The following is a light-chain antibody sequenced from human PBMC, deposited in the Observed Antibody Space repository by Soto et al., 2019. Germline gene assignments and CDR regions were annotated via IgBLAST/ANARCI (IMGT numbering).Light chain of an antibody. CDR1: QGIRND. J-gene: IGKJ1*01. CDR2: TAS. CDR3: LQEYNYPRT. Sequence: AIQMTQSPSSLSASVGDRITITCRASQGIRNDVGWYQQKPGKAPKLLIYTASRLQSGVPSRFSGSGSGTDFTLTISSLQPEDFATYYCLQEYNYPRTFGQGTKVEIK. V-gene: IGKV1-6*01.